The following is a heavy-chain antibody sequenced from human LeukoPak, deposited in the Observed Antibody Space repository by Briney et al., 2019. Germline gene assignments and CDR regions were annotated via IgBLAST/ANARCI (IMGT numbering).Heavy chain of an antibody. CDR1: GLAVSSNC. CDR3: ARRAGDYSHPYDY. CDR2: IYSGGNT. Sequence: GGSLRLSCAASGLAVSSNCMSWVRQAPGKGLEWVSFIYSGGNTYYADSVKGRFTISRDNSKNTVHLQMNSLRAEDTAMYYCARRAGDYSHPYDYWGQGTLVTVSS. D-gene: IGHD3-22*01. J-gene: IGHJ4*02. V-gene: IGHV3-53*01.